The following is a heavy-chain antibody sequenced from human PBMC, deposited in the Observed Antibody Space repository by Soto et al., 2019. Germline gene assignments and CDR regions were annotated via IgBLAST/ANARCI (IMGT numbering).Heavy chain of an antibody. Sequence: GASVKVSCKASGYTLTGYFMHWVRQAPGQGLEWMGWINPHTGGTNYAQKFQGSVIMTRDTSISTAYMELSRLKSEDTAVYYCAKDSPMVVVAPIDYWGQGNLVTVS. D-gene: IGHD2-15*01. CDR2: INPHTGGT. V-gene: IGHV1-2*02. CDR1: GYTLTGYF. J-gene: IGHJ4*02. CDR3: AKDSPMVVVAPIDY.